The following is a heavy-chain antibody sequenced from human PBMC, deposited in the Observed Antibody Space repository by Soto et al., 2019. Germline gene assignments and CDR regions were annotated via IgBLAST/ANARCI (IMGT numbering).Heavy chain of an antibody. D-gene: IGHD6-6*01. CDR1: GGYFSGYS. V-gene: IGHV4-34*01. J-gene: IGHJ5*02. CDR3: GRYSSSLAGRNWFDP. Sequence: SETLSLTCAVYGGYFSGYSRSWIRQPPGKGLEWIGEINHSGSTNYNPSLKTRVTISVDTSKNKFSLKWSSVTAADTAVYYCGRYSSSLAGRNWFDPWGQGTLVTSPQ. CDR2: INHSGST.